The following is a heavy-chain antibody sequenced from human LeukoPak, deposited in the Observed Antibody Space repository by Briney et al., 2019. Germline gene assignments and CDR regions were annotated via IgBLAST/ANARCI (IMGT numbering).Heavy chain of an antibody. J-gene: IGHJ6*02. Sequence: SQTLSLTCTVSGGSISSSSYYWGWIRQPPGKGLEWIGSIYYSGSTYYNPSLKSRVTISVDTSKNQFSLKLSSVTAADTAVYYRARDTAMVTDYYYCGMDVWGQGTTVTVSS. CDR3: ARDTAMVTDYYYCGMDV. D-gene: IGHD5-18*01. CDR2: IYYSGST. CDR1: GGSISSSSYY. V-gene: IGHV4-39*02.